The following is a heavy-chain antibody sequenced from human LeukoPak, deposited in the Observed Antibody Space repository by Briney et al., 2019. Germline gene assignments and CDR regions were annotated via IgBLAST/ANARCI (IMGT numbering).Heavy chain of an antibody. CDR1: AGSMSSSDYD. V-gene: IGHV4-39*01. D-gene: IGHD2-2*01. J-gene: IGHJ4*02. CDR3: VTRCSRTSCYRRGDY. CDR2: ISYSGST. Sequence: PSETLSLTCTVSAGSMSSSDYDWGWIRQPPGKGLEWIGSISYSGSTSYNPSLKSRVTISVDMYKTQFSLKLTSVTAADMALYYYVTRCSRTSCYRRGDYWGQGTLVTVSS.